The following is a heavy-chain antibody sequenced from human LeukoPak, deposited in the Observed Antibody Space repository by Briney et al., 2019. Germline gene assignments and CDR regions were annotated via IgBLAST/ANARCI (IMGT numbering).Heavy chain of an antibody. D-gene: IGHD2-21*01. Sequence: PGGSLRLSCAASGFTFSDYYMSWIRQAPGKGLEWVSYISSSGSTIYYADSVKGRFTISRDNAKNSLYLQMNSLRAEDTAVYYCASPLWAVDANEADAFDIWGQGTMVTVSS. CDR2: ISSSGSTI. CDR3: ASPLWAVDANEADAFDI. CDR1: GFTFSDYY. V-gene: IGHV3-11*04. J-gene: IGHJ3*02.